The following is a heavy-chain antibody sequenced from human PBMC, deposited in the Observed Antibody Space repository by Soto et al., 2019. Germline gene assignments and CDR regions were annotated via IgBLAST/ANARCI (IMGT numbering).Heavy chain of an antibody. V-gene: IGHV2-5*01. CDR1: GFSLTTPGAG. J-gene: IGHJ5*02. CDR3: AHRGYGDYPRDNWFDP. CDR2: IYWNDDK. D-gene: IGHD4-17*01. Sequence: SGPTLVNPTHPLTLTCTFSGFSLTTPGAGVGWIRQPPGKALEWLALIYWNDDKRYSPSLKSRLTITKDTSKNQVVLIMTTMDPVDTATYYCAHRGYGDYPRDNWFDPWGQGVPVTVSS.